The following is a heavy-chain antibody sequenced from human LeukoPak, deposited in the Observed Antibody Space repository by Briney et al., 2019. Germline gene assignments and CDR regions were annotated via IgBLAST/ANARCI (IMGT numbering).Heavy chain of an antibody. J-gene: IGHJ4*02. Sequence: ASVKVSCKASGYTFTGYYMHWVRQAPGQGLEWMGRINPNSGGTKYAQKFQGRVTMTRDTSISTAYMHLGRLRSDDTAVYYCARGGDSSGWHDGGFDYWGQGTLVTVSS. V-gene: IGHV1-2*06. CDR1: GYTFTGYY. CDR3: ARGGDSSGWHDGGFDY. CDR2: INPNSGGT. D-gene: IGHD6-19*01.